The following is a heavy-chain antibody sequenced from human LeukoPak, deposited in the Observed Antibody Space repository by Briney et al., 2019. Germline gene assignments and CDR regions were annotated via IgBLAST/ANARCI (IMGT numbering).Heavy chain of an antibody. D-gene: IGHD3-10*01. Sequence: GASVKVSCKASGGTFSSYAISWVRQAPGQGLEWMGGIIPIFGTANYAQKFQGRVTITTDESTSTAYMELSSLRSEDTAVYYCARDSKGVSAFDIWGQGTMVTVSS. J-gene: IGHJ3*02. CDR3: ARDSKGVSAFDI. V-gene: IGHV1-69*05. CDR2: IIPIFGTA. CDR1: GGTFSSYA.